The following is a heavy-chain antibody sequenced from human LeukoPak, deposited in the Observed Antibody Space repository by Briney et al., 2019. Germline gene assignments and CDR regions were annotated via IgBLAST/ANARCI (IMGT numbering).Heavy chain of an antibody. Sequence: SETLSLTCAVYGGSFSGYYWSWIRQPPGKGLEWIGEINHSGSTNYNPSLKSRVTISVDTSKNQFSLKLSSVTATDTAVYYCARSSRGDIVVVPAATYFDYWGQGTLVTVSS. CDR3: ARSSRGDIVVVPAATYFDY. D-gene: IGHD2-2*01. CDR1: GGSFSGYY. J-gene: IGHJ4*02. V-gene: IGHV4-34*01. CDR2: INHSGST.